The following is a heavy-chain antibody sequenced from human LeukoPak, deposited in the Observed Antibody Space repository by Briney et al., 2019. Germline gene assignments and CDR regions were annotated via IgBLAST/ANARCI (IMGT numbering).Heavy chain of an antibody. V-gene: IGHV4-59*08. D-gene: IGHD3-10*01. Sequence: SETLSLTCTVSGGSISSNYWNWIRQPPGKGLEWIGYIYYSGRTNYNPSLKSRVTISVDTSKNQFSLKLSSVTAADTAVYYCARHRIGWFGESHDAFDIWGQGTMVTVSS. CDR3: ARHRIGWFGESHDAFDI. CDR1: GGSISSNY. CDR2: IYYSGRT. J-gene: IGHJ3*02.